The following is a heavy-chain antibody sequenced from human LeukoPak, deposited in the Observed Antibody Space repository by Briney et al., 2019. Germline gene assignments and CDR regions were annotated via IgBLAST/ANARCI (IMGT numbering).Heavy chain of an antibody. CDR2: INHSGST. CDR1: GGSFSGYY. D-gene: IGHD3-22*01. V-gene: IGHV4-34*01. J-gene: IGHJ4*02. Sequence: SETLSLTCAVYGGSFSGYYWSWIRQPPGKGLGWIGEINHSGSTNYNPSLKSRVTISVDTSKNQFSLKLSSVTAADTAVYYCARHLNYYDSSGYSWSQGTLVTVSS. CDR3: ARHLNYYDSSGYS.